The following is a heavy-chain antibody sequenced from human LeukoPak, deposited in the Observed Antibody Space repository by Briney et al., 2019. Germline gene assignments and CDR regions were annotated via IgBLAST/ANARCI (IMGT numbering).Heavy chain of an antibody. D-gene: IGHD3-9*01. CDR1: GFTFSSYA. V-gene: IGHV3-66*01. CDR3: AADYEVLTGYYSDVGY. J-gene: IGHJ4*02. CDR2: IYAAGST. Sequence: PGGSLRLSCAASGFTFSSYAMSWVRQAPGKGLEWVSIIYAAGSTFYAESVKGRFITSRDESKNTVDLQMNSLRAEDTAVYYCAADYEVLTGYYSDVGYWGQGTLVTVSS.